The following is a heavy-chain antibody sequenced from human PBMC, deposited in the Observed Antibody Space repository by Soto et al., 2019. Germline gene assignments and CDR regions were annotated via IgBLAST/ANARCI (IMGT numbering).Heavy chain of an antibody. CDR3: AREPKQNYDSSPWNGGFDS. CDR1: GGSISSTGYY. J-gene: IGHJ4*02. V-gene: IGHV4-30-4*01. CDR2: IYYTGNN. D-gene: IGHD3-22*01. Sequence: SETLSLTCTVSGGSISSTGYYWSWIRQHPGKGLEWVGYIYYTGNNFYNPALKSRVAMSVDPSTNQFSLKLASVTDADTAVYFCAREPKQNYDSSPWNGGFDSWGPGTLVTVSS.